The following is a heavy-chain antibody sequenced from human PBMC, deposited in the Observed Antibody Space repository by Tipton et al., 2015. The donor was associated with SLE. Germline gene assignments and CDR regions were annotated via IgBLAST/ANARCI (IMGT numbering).Heavy chain of an antibody. V-gene: IGHV3-30-3*01. CDR3: ARGSLTTPYYDFWSGPRSFDI. CDR1: GFTFSSYA. CDR2: ISYDGSNK. J-gene: IGHJ3*02. Sequence: SLRLSCAASGFTFSSYAMHWVRQAPGKGLEWVAVISYDGSNKYYADSVKGRFTISRDNSKNTLYLQMNSLRAEDTAVYYCARGSLTTPYYDFWSGPRSFDIWGQGTMVTVSS. D-gene: IGHD3-3*01.